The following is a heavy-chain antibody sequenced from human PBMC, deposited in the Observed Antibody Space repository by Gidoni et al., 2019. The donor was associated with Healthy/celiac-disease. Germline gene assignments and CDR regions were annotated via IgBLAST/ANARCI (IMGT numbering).Heavy chain of an antibody. J-gene: IGHJ4*02. V-gene: IGHV3-21*01. Sequence: EVQLVESGGGLVKPGGSLRIPCAASGFTFSSYSMNWVRPAPGKGLDWVSSISSMSSYIYYADSVKGRFTISRDNAKNSLYLQMNSLRAEDTAGYYCARDFEEVAVAGSDYWGQGTLVTVSS. D-gene: IGHD6-19*01. CDR3: ARDFEEVAVAGSDY. CDR2: ISSMSSYI. CDR1: GFTFSSYS.